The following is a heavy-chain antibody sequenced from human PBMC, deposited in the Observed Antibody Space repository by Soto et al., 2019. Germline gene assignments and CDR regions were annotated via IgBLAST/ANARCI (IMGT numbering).Heavy chain of an antibody. J-gene: IGHJ4*02. V-gene: IGHV4-31*03. Sequence: QVQLQESGPGLVKPSQTLSLTCTVSGGSISSGGYYWSWIRQHPGKGLEWIGYIYYSGSTYYNPSLTSRVTISVDTSKNQFSLKLSSVTAADTAVYYCARDVDDSSGSGVGPWGQGTLVTVSS. CDR1: GGSISSGGYY. D-gene: IGHD3-22*01. CDR3: ARDVDDSSGSGVGP. CDR2: IYYSGST.